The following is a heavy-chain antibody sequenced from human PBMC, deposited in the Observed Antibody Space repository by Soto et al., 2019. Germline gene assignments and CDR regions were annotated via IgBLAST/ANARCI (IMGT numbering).Heavy chain of an antibody. J-gene: IGHJ4*02. D-gene: IGHD3-10*01. CDR1: GYSFTSYW. V-gene: IGHV5-51*01. CDR2: IYPGDSDT. CDR3: ARPWVRGGKKDY. Sequence: PVESLKISCNSSGYSFTSYWIGWVRQMPGKGLEWMGIIYPGDSDTRYSPSFQGQVTISADKSISTAYLQWSSLKASGTAMYYRARPWVRGGKKDYWGQGTLVTVSS.